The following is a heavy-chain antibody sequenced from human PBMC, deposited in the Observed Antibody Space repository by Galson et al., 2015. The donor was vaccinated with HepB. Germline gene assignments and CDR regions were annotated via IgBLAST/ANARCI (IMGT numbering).Heavy chain of an antibody. Sequence: SLRLSCAASGFTFSSYSMNWVRQAPGKGLEWVANIKQDGSEKYYVDSVKGRFTISRDNAKNSLYLQMNSLRAEDTAVYYCGIRWFDPWGQGTLVTVSS. J-gene: IGHJ5*02. CDR3: GIRWFDP. V-gene: IGHV3-7*03. D-gene: IGHD3-10*01. CDR1: GFTFSSYS. CDR2: IKQDGSEK.